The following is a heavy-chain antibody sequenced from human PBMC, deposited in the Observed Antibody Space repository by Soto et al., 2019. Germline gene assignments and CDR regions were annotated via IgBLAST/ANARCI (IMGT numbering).Heavy chain of an antibody. CDR1: GYTFTSYG. D-gene: IGHD2-15*01. CDR3: ARGPLIVVVVVGGSPILDH. CDR2: FSTYNGNT. Sequence: ASVKVSCKASGYTFTSYGINWVRQAPGQGLEWMGWFSTYNGNTNYAQKLQGRVTMTTDTSTSTAYMELRSLRSDDTAVYYCARGPLIVVVVVGGSPILDHWGQGTLVTVSP. J-gene: IGHJ4*02. V-gene: IGHV1-18*01.